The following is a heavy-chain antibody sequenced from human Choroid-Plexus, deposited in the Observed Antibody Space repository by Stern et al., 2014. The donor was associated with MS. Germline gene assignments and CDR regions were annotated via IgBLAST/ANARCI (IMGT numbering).Heavy chain of an antibody. CDR1: GFSFSSFG. Sequence: VQLVESGGGGVQPGRPLRLSCAASGFSFSSFGMHWVRQAPGKGLEWVALISYDGSKDYADSVKGRFAIYRDNSKNTLYLQMNSLRAEDTAVYYCAKDRQYLTFFFDFWGQGSLVTVSS. J-gene: IGHJ4*02. V-gene: IGHV3-30*18. CDR3: AKDRQYLTFFFDF. D-gene: IGHD2/OR15-2a*01. CDR2: ISYDGSK.